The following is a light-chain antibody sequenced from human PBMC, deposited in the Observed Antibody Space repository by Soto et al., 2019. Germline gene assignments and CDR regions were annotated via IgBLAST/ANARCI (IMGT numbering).Light chain of an antibody. CDR1: QTISNN. J-gene: IGKJ4*01. CDR2: GAS. V-gene: IGKV3-15*01. Sequence: EIVMTQSPATLSVSPGERATLSCRASQTISNNLAWYQQKPGQAPRLVIYGASTRAAGVPARFSGSGSGTEFNLTISSLQSEDFAVYYCQHYNARPLTFGGGTKVEIK. CDR3: QHYNARPLT.